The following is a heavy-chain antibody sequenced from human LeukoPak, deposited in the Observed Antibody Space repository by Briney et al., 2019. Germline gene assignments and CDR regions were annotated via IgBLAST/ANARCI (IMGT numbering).Heavy chain of an antibody. J-gene: IGHJ6*03. V-gene: IGHV4-39*07. CDR2: TLNSGST. D-gene: IGHD3-10*01. CDR1: GGSISSSTYY. Sequence: SETLSLTCTVSGGSISSSTYYWGWIRQSPGKGLEWIGSTLNSGSTYYNPSLKSRVTISVDTSKNQFSLKLRSVTAADTAMYYCARTITMVRGVIITYYYYYMDVWGKGTTVTVSS. CDR3: ARTITMVRGVIITYYYYYMDV.